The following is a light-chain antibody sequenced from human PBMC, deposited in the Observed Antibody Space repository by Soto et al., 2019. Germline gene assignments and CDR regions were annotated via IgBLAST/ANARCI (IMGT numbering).Light chain of an antibody. CDR1: SSDVGGYNY. CDR3: CSYAGSYTVV. Sequence: QSVLTQPRSVSGSPGQSVTISCTGTSSDVGGYNYVSWYQQHPGKAPTLMIYDVNKRPSGVPDRFSGSKSGNTASLNISGLQAEDEADYYCCSYAGSYTVVFGGGTMLT. J-gene: IGLJ2*01. V-gene: IGLV2-11*01. CDR2: DVN.